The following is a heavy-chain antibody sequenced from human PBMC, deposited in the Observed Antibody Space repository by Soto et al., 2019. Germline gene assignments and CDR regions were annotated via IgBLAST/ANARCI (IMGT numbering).Heavy chain of an antibody. J-gene: IGHJ3*02. Sequence: SETLSLTCAVSGGSISSGGYSWSWIRQPPGKGLGWIGYIYHSGSTYYNPSLKSRVTISVDRSKNQFSLKLSSVTAADTAVYYCARGHDYVWGSYRYRMLDAFDIWGQGTMVTVSS. CDR3: ARGHDYVWGSYRYRMLDAFDI. CDR2: IYHSGST. V-gene: IGHV4-30-2*01. CDR1: GGSISSGGYS. D-gene: IGHD3-16*02.